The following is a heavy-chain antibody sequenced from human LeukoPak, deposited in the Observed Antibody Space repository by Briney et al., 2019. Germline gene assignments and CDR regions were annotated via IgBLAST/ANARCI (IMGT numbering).Heavy chain of an antibody. CDR1: GFTFNNYA. D-gene: IGHD4-17*01. V-gene: IGHV3-23*01. CDR3: ARDYADDVGYFFFDY. J-gene: IGHJ4*02. Sequence: GGSLRLSCAASGFTFNNYAMNWVRQAPGKGLEWVSSISGGGETTYYADSAKGRFTISRDNSQNTLYLQMNSLRAEDTAVYYCARDYADDVGYFFFDYWGQGTLVTVSS. CDR2: ISGGGETT.